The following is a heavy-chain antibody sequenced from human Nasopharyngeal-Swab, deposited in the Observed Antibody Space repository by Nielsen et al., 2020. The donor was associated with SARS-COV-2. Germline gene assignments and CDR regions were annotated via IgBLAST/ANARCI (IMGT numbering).Heavy chain of an antibody. CDR2: IGDKDHNYAT. V-gene: IGHV3-73*01. CDR3: TTDFHFDY. CDR1: GFTFGSYS. J-gene: IGHJ4*02. Sequence: GESLKISCAASGFTFGSYSMHWVRQASGKGLEWVGRIGDKDHNYATTYGASVQGRFTISRDDSKNTAFLQMDSLKTEDTALYYCTTDFHFDYWGQGTLVTVSS.